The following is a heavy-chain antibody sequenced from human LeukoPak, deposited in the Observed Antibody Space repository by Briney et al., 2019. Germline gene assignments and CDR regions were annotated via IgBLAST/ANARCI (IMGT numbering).Heavy chain of an antibody. V-gene: IGHV3-30*18. CDR1: GFTFSSYG. CDR3: AKDSLDC. CDR2: ISYDGSNK. Sequence: PGGSLRLSCAASGFTFSSYGMHWVRQAPGKGLEWVAVISYDGSNKYYADSVKGRFTISRDNSKNTLYLQMNSLRAEDTAVYYCAKDSLDCWGQGTLVTVSS. J-gene: IGHJ4*02.